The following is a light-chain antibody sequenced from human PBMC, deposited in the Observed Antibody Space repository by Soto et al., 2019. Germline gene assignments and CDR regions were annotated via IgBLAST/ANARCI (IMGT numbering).Light chain of an antibody. J-gene: IGLJ1*01. Sequence: QSVLTQPPSVSAAPGQKVTISCSGSSSNIGTDYVSWYQQLPGSAPKVLIYDNNKRPSGIPDRFSGSKSGTSATLAITGLRTGDEADYYCGAWDSSLSAYVFGTGTKVTVL. CDR2: DNN. CDR3: GAWDSSLSAYV. V-gene: IGLV1-51*01. CDR1: SSNIGTDY.